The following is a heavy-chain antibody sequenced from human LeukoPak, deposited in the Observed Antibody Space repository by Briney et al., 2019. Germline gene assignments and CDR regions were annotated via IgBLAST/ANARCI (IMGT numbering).Heavy chain of an antibody. Sequence: GGSLRLSCAASGFPFSSYAMYWVRQAPGKGLVWVSRVHGDGNNIGYADSVRGRFTISRENAKNTLYLQMNSLRPEDTAVYYCARARVGDPTDYWGQGTLVTVSS. V-gene: IGHV3-74*01. CDR1: GFPFSSYA. D-gene: IGHD1-26*01. J-gene: IGHJ4*02. CDR3: ARARVGDPTDY. CDR2: VHGDGNNI.